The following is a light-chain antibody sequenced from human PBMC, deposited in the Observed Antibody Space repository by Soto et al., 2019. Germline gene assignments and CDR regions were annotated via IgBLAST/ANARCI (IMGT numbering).Light chain of an antibody. Sequence: DIQMTQSPSSLSASVGDRVTITCRASQSIVTYLNWYLQKPGKAPKLLIYAAYNLQSGVQSRFSGSGSGTDFTLTISSLQPEDVATYYCKKCGVAPFTFGGGTKVDIK. V-gene: IGKV1-39*01. CDR1: QSIVTY. CDR3: KKCGVAPFT. CDR2: AAY. J-gene: IGKJ4*01.